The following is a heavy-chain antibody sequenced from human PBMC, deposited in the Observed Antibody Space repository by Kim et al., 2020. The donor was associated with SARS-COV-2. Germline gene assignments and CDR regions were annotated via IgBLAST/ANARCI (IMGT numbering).Heavy chain of an antibody. CDR2: IYYSGST. Sequence: SETLSLTCTVSGGSISSYYWSWIRQPPGKGLEWIGYIYYSGSTNYNPSLKSRVTISVDTSKNQFSLKLSSVTAADTAVYYCARSPRRMGCFDYWGQGTLVTVSS. J-gene: IGHJ4*02. CDR1: GGSISSYY. CDR3: ARSPRRMGCFDY. D-gene: IGHD3-16*01. V-gene: IGHV4-59*08.